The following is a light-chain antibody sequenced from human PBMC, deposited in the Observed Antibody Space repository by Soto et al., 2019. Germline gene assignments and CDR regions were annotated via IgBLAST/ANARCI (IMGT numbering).Light chain of an antibody. J-gene: IGKJ4*01. CDR1: QSVTSSY. Sequence: EIVLTQSPGTLSLSPGERATLSCRASQSVTSSYLAWYQQKPGQAPRLLIYGASSRATGIPDRFSGSGSGTDCTLTISRLEPEDCAVYYCQQYGRSPLTFGGGTKVEIK. V-gene: IGKV3-20*01. CDR2: GAS. CDR3: QQYGRSPLT.